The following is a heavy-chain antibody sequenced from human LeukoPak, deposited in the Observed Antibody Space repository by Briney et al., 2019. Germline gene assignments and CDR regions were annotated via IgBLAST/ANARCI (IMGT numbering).Heavy chain of an antibody. CDR2: TNHSGST. CDR1: GGSFSGYY. D-gene: IGHD6-13*01. V-gene: IGHV4-34*01. CDR3: ARRKYSSSWSRFDY. Sequence: PSETMSLTCAVYGGSFSGYYWSWIRQPPGKGLEWIGETNHSGSTNYNPSLKSRVTISVDTSKNQFSLKLSSVTAADTAVYYCARRKYSSSWSRFDYWGQGTLVTVSS. J-gene: IGHJ4*02.